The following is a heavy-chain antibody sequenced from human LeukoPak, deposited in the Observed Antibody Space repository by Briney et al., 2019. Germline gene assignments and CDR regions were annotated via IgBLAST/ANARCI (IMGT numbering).Heavy chain of an antibody. CDR1: GIILGDYG. D-gene: IGHD6-19*01. CDR2: ISYYGSNK. CDR3: ARVGKAVASLWGYFDY. V-gene: IGHV3-30*03. Sequence: GGSLRLSCAASGIILGDYGMNWVRQAQGKGLEWVAVISYYGSNKYYADPAKGRFTIPTDNSKNTMYLQMNSLGAEDTAVYCCARVGKAVASLWGYFDYWGQGTLVTVSS. J-gene: IGHJ4*02.